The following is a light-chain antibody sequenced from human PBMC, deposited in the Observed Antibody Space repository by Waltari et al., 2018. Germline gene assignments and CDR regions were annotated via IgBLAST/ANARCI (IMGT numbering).Light chain of an antibody. Sequence: EIVLTPSPGTLSLPLGESATLSCRASQSVSRALTLYQQKPGQAPRLLIYGASTRATGIPDRFSGSGSGTDFSLTISRLEPDDFAVYYCQHYLRLPVTFGQGTTVEI. V-gene: IGKV3-20*01. J-gene: IGKJ1*01. CDR3: QHYLRLPVT. CDR2: GAS. CDR1: QSVSRA.